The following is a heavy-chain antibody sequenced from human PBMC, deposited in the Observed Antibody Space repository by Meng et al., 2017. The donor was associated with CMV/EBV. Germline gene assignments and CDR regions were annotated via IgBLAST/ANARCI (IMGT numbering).Heavy chain of an antibody. J-gene: IGHJ6*02. CDR3: AKFEYQLLRYYYYYYYGMDV. V-gene: IGHV3-9*01. Sequence: SLKISCAASGFTFDDYAMHWVRQAPGKGLEWVSGISWNSGSIGYADSVKGRFTISRDNAKNSLYLQMNSLRAEDTAVYYCAKFEYQLLRYYYYYYYGMDVWGQGTTVTVSS. CDR1: GFTFDDYA. CDR2: ISWNSGSI. D-gene: IGHD2-2*01.